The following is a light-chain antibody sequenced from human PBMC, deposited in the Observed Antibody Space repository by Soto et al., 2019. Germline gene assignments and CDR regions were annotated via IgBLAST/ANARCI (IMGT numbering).Light chain of an antibody. V-gene: IGLV1-40*01. Sequence: QSALTQPPSVSGAPGQRVTIYCTGTSSNIGAGYDVHWYQHLPGTAPKLLIYYNSNRPSGVPDRFSGSKSATSASLAITGLQAEDEADYYCQSYDSSLSAYVFGTGTKVTVL. CDR3: QSYDSSLSAYV. CDR2: YNS. J-gene: IGLJ1*01. CDR1: SSNIGAGYD.